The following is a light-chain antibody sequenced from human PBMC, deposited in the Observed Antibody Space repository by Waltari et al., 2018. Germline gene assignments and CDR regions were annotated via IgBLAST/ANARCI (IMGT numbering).Light chain of an antibody. Sequence: NFMLTQPHSVSESPGETVTISCTRSSGNIASNFVRWYQLRPGTAPTTVIYEDDQRPSGVPDRFSGSIDSSSNSASLTISGLKTEDEADYYCQSYDTNNQVFGGGTKLTVL. CDR1: SGNIASNF. CDR2: EDD. J-gene: IGLJ2*01. V-gene: IGLV6-57*03. CDR3: QSYDTNNQV.